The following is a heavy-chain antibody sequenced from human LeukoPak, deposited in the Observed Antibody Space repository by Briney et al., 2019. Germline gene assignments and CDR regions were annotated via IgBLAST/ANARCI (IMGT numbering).Heavy chain of an antibody. J-gene: IGHJ4*02. D-gene: IGHD3-22*01. CDR1: GASISNYY. V-gene: IGHV4-59*08. CDR3: ARHDNRGYYSLHY. Sequence: RPSETLSLTCTVSGASISNYYWSWIRQPPGKGLEWIAFGHYTGSSNYNPSLKSRVTTSVDTSKNQFSLRLISVTAADTAVYYCARHDNRGYYSLHYWGQGALVTVSS. CDR2: GHYTGSS.